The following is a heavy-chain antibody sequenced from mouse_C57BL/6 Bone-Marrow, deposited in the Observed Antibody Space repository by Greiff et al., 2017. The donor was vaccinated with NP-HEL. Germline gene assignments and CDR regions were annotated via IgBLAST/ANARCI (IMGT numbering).Heavy chain of an antibody. V-gene: IGHV1-7*01. CDR2: INPSSGYT. CDR3: ARSEYYSNYWFAY. D-gene: IGHD2-5*01. J-gene: IGHJ3*01. CDR1: GYTFTSYW. Sequence: VHLVESGAELAKPGASVKLSCKASGYTFTSYWMHWVKQRPGQGLEWIGYINPSSGYTKYNQKFKDKATLTADKSSSTAYMQLSSLTYEDSAVYYCARSEYYSNYWFAYWGQGTLVTVSA.